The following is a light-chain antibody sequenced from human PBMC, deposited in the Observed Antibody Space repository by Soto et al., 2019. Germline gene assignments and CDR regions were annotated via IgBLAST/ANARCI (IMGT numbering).Light chain of an antibody. CDR3: CSYAGSSTFVV. CDR2: EGS. V-gene: IGLV2-23*03. Sequence: QSALTQPASVSGSPGQSITISCTGTSSDVGSYNLVSWYQPHPGKAPKLMIYEGSKRPSGVSNRLSGSKSGNTASLTISGLQAEDEDDYYCCSYAGSSTFVVFGGGTKVTVL. J-gene: IGLJ2*01. CDR1: SSDVGSYNL.